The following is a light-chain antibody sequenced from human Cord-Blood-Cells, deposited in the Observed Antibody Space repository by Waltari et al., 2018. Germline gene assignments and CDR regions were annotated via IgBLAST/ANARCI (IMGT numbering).Light chain of an antibody. CDR3: QQYGSSLGT. V-gene: IGKV3-20*01. CDR1: QSVSSSY. CDR2: GAS. Sequence: EIVLTQSPGTLSLSPGERATLSCRASQSVSSSYLAWYQQKPGQAPRLLIYGASSRATGIPDRFSGSGSGTDFTLTISRLEPEDFAVYYGQQYGSSLGTFGGGTKVEIK. J-gene: IGKJ4*01.